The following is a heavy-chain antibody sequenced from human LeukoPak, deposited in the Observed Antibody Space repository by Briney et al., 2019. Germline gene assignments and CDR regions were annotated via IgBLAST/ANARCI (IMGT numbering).Heavy chain of an antibody. CDR1: GGTFSSYA. Sequence: ASVKVSCKASGGTFSSYAINWVRQAPGQGLEWMGKIIPILGIANYAQKFQGRVTITADKSTSTAYMELSSLRSEDTAVFYCARNGRAYAKFGAPDQTNWFDPWGQGTLVTVSS. CDR3: ARNGRAYAKFGAPDQTNWFDP. CDR2: IIPILGIA. D-gene: IGHD5-12*01. V-gene: IGHV1-69*04. J-gene: IGHJ5*02.